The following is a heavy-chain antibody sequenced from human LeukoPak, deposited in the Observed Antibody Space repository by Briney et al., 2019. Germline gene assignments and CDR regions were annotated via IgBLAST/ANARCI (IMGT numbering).Heavy chain of an antibody. CDR3: ANGYSSGGGFDY. CDR1: GFTFSTYA. D-gene: IGHD6-19*01. CDR2: ISGSGGNT. J-gene: IGHJ4*02. Sequence: GGSLRLSCAGSGFTFSTYAMSWVRQAPGKGLEWVSGISGSGGNTYYADAVKGRFTISRDNSKNTLYLQMNSLRADDTAVYYCANGYSSGGGFDYWGQGTLVTVSS. V-gene: IGHV3-23*01.